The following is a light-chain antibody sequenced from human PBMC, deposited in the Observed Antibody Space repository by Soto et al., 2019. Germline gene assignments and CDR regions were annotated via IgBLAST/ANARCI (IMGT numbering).Light chain of an antibody. V-gene: IGKV3-11*01. CDR2: DTS. CDR3: QQRYNWPWT. Sequence: EIVLTQSPATLSLSPGERATLSCRASQSVSSYLAWYQQKPGQAPRLLIYDTSNRATGIPARFSGSESGTDFTLTISNLEPEDFAVYYCQQRYNWPWTFGQGTKVEIK. J-gene: IGKJ1*01. CDR1: QSVSSY.